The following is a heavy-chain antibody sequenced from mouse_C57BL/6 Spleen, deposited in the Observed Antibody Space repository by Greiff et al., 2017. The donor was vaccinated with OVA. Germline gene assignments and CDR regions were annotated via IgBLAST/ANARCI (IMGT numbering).Heavy chain of an antibody. V-gene: IGHV1-55*01. Sequence: QVQLKQPGAELVKPGASVKMSCKASGYTFTSYWITWVKQRPGQGLEWIGDIYPGSGSTNYNAKFKSKATLTVDTSSSTAYMQHSSLTSEDSAVYYCAREGDGNYEECWGTGATLTVAS. CDR1: GYTFTSYW. CDR2: IYPGSGST. D-gene: IGHD2-1*01. J-gene: IGHJ2*01. CDR3: AREGDGNYEEC.